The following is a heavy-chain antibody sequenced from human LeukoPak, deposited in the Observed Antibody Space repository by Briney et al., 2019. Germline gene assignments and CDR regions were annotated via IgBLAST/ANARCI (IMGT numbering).Heavy chain of an antibody. D-gene: IGHD6-13*01. J-gene: IGHJ3*01. CDR2: VSRDGSVQ. Sequence: SGGSLRLSCAASGFTFSTYAMHWVRQAPGEGLEWVAVVSRDGSVQYYADSVKGRLTISRDNSQSTLYLHMNSLSTEDTALYYCARAVPAPGTPENAFDVWGQGTMVTVSS. CDR3: ARAVPAPGTPENAFDV. CDR1: GFTFSTYA. V-gene: IGHV3-30*04.